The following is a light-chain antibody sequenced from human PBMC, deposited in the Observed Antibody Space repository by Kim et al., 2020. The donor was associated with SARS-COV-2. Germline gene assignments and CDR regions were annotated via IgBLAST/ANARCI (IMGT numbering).Light chain of an antibody. CDR2: DAS. CDR1: QSISSW. J-gene: IGKJ2*01. Sequence: SASVGDRVTITCRASQSISSWLAWYQQKPGKAPKLLIYDASRLESGVPLRFSGSGSGTEFTLAISSLQPDDFATYYCQQYNGYSYTFGQGTKLEI. V-gene: IGKV1-5*01. CDR3: QQYNGYSYT.